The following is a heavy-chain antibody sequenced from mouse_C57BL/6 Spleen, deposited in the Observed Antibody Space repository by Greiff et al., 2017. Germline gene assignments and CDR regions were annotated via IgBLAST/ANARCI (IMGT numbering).Heavy chain of an antibody. V-gene: IGHV1-82*01. Sequence: VKLMESGPELVKPGASVKISCKASGYAFSSSWMNWVKQRPGKGLEWIGRIYPGDGDTNYNGKFKGKATLTADKSSSTAYMQLSSLTSEDSAVYFCARSDNWDRFAYWGQGTLVTVSA. J-gene: IGHJ3*01. CDR2: IYPGDGDT. CDR1: GYAFSSSW. D-gene: IGHD4-1*01. CDR3: ARSDNWDRFAY.